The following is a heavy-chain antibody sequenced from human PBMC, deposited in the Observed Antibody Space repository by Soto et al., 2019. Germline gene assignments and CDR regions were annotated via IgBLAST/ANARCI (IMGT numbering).Heavy chain of an antibody. CDR3: ARETIPGYYYGSGSYYNEDY. CDR2: INHSGST. V-gene: IGHV4-34*01. CDR1: GGSFSGYY. J-gene: IGHJ4*02. Sequence: QVQLQQWGAGLLKPSETLSLTCAVYGGSFSGYYWSWIRQPPGKGLEWIGEINHSGSTNYNPSLKSRVTISVDTSKNQFSLKLSSVTAADTAVYYCARETIPGYYYGSGSYYNEDYWGQGTLVTVSS. D-gene: IGHD3-10*01.